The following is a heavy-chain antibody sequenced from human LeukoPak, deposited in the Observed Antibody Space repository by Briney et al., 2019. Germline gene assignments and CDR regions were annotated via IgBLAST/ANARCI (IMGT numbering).Heavy chain of an antibody. CDR2: IYENGGTT. V-gene: IGHV3-23*01. D-gene: IGHD3-22*01. CDR3: ARAAYDSNGYLTL. Sequence: GGSLRLSCVGSGFTFRSHAMSWVRQAPEKGLEFVSGIYENGGTTYYADSVKGRFSISRDNSKNTLYLQMDSLRVEDTAIYFCARAAYDSNGYLTLWGQGTLVTVSS. J-gene: IGHJ4*02. CDR1: GFTFRSHA.